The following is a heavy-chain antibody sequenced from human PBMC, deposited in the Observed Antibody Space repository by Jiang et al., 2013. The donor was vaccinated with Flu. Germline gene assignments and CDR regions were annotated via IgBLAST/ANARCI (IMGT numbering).Heavy chain of an antibody. CDR1: GFTVSSNY. J-gene: IGHJ4*02. CDR2: IYSGGST. Sequence: EVQLVESGGGLIQPGGSLRLSCAASGFTVSSNYMSWVRQAPGKGLEWVSVIYSGGSTYYADSVKGRFTISRDNSKNTLYLQMNSLRAEDTAVYYCARVQTLTGYSSSWYFDYWGQGTLVTVSS. D-gene: IGHD6-13*01. CDR3: ARVQTLTGYSSSWYFDY. V-gene: IGHV3-53*01.